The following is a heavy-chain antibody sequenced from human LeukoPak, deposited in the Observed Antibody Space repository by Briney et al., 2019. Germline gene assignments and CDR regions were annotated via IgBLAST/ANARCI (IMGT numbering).Heavy chain of an antibody. V-gene: IGHV1-18*01. CDR2: ISLDSGNT. Sequence: AASVKVSCKASGYTFANYGINWVRQAPGQGLEWMGWISLDSGNTGYAQRVQGRVTLTTDTSTSTAYMELRSLRPDDTAVYFCARVTYLRPYQLDYWGQGTLVSISS. CDR3: ARVTYLRPYQLDY. CDR1: GYTFANYG. J-gene: IGHJ4*02. D-gene: IGHD2-2*01.